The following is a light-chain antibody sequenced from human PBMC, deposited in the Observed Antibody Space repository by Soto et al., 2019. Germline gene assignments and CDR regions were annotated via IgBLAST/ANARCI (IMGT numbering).Light chain of an antibody. J-gene: IGKJ1*01. CDR1: QSVSSN. CDR3: QQYNNWLS. CDR2: GAS. Sequence: EIVMTQSPATRSVSPGERATLSCRASQSVSSNLAWYQQKPGQAPRLLIYGASTRATGIPARFSGSGSGTEFTLTISSLQSQDFAVYSCQQYNNWLSFGQGTKVEIK. V-gene: IGKV3-15*01.